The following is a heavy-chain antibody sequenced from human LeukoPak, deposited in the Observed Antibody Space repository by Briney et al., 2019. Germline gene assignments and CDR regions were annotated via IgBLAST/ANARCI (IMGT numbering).Heavy chain of an antibody. CDR1: GYTFTSYG. CDR3: AREGYCSSTSCPPWGY. CDR2: ISAYNGNT. D-gene: IGHD2-2*01. J-gene: IGHJ4*02. V-gene: IGHV1-18*01. Sequence: ASVKVSCKASGYTFTSYGISWVRQAPGQGLEWMGWISAYNGNTNYAQKLQGRVTMTTDTSTSTAYMELRSLRPDDTAVYYCAREGYCSSTSCPPWGYWGQGTLVTVSS.